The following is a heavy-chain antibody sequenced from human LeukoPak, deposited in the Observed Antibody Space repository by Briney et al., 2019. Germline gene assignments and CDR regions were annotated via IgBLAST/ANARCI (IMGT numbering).Heavy chain of an antibody. CDR1: GGSLSSYY. J-gene: IGHJ4*02. Sequence: SETLSLTCTFYGGSLSSYYWSWVRQPPGKGLEWIGYIYTSGNTNYNPSLKSRVTISVDTSKNQFSLKLSSVTAADTAVYYCARHVKQLVELNYFDYWGQGTLVTVSS. CDR2: IYTSGNT. D-gene: IGHD6-6*01. V-gene: IGHV4-4*09. CDR3: ARHVKQLVELNYFDY.